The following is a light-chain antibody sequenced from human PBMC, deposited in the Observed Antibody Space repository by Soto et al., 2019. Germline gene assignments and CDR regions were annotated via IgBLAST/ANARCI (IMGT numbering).Light chain of an antibody. CDR2: LNT. CDR1: SSNIGARYD. Sequence: QSVLTQPPSVSGAPGQRVTISCTGTSSNIGARYDVHWYQQVPGTAPKLLIYLNTNRPSGVPDRFSGSKSDTSASLAITGLQAEDEAVYYCQSYDNSLSGLVFGGGTKVTVL. CDR3: QSYDNSLSGLV. J-gene: IGLJ2*01. V-gene: IGLV1-40*01.